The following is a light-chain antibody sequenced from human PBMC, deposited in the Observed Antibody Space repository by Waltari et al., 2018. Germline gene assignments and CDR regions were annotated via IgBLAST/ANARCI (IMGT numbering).Light chain of an antibody. J-gene: IGLJ2*01. CDR1: TSNLGNNY. CDR2: RNN. V-gene: IGLV1-47*01. Sequence: QSVLTYPPSASGTPGQSIAISCSGSTSNLGNNYVYWYQQFPGTAPNPLIHRNNQRPSEVPDRFSGSKSGPSASLPISGLQSEDDADYYCAAWDDSLSGVVFGGGTKVTVL. CDR3: AAWDDSLSGVV.